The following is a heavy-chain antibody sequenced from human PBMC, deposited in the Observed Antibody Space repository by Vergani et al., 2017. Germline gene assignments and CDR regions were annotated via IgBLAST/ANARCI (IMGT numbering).Heavy chain of an antibody. CDR3: ARHSTVEWLVKLGWIDP. J-gene: IGHJ5*02. V-gene: IGHV4-39*01. CDR1: GASIRSSNYY. D-gene: IGHD6-19*01. Sequence: QLQLQESGPGLVKPSATLSLTCSVSGASIRSSNYYWGWIRQPPGKGLEWIASIYYSGSTYYNPSLKSRVTISVDTSKNQFSLKLSSLTAAATAVYFCARHSTVEWLVKLGWIDPWGQGILVTVSS. CDR2: IYYSGST.